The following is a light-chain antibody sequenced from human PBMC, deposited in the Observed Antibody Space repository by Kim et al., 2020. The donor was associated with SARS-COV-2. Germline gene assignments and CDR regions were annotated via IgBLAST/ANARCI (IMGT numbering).Light chain of an antibody. Sequence: EIVLTQSPATLSLSPGERAALSCRASQSVRTNLVWYQQKPGQAPRLLFYDASNRATGIPPRFSASGSGTDFTLIISSLEPEDFAVYYCQHRTSWPLAFGGGTKVYIK. V-gene: IGKV3-11*01. J-gene: IGKJ4*01. CDR3: QHRTSWPLA. CDR2: DAS. CDR1: QSVRTN.